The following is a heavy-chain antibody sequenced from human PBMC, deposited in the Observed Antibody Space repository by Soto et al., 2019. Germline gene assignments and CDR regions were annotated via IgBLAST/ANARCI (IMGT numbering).Heavy chain of an antibody. CDR1: GFTFSAHY. CDR3: TRVALTTRTTLHDRFFDY. D-gene: IGHD1-1*01. CDR2: IRNKANSYST. J-gene: IGHJ4*02. Sequence: GGSLRLSCAASGFTFSAHYMDWVRQAPGKGLEWLGRIRNKANSYSTVYAASVKGRFTISRDDSESSLYLQMNSLKTEDTAVYYCTRVALTTRTTLHDRFFDYWGQGTLVTVSS. V-gene: IGHV3-72*01.